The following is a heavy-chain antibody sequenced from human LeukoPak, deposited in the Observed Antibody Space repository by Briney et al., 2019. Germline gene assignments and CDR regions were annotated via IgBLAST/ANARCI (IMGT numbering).Heavy chain of an antibody. D-gene: IGHD3-16*01. Sequence: GGSLRLSCAASGFPFNSYEMNWVRQAPGKGLEWVSYINSSGATIYYADSVKGRFTISRDNAKNSLYLQMKSLRAEDTAVYYCARDLGGGNWFDPWGQGTLVTVSS. J-gene: IGHJ5*02. CDR1: GFPFNSYE. V-gene: IGHV3-48*03. CDR3: ARDLGGGNWFDP. CDR2: INSSGATI.